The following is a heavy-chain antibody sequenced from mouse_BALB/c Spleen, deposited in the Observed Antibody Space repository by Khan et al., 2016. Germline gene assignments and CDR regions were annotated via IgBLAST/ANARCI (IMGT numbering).Heavy chain of an antibody. D-gene: IGHD1-1*01. CDR1: GYTFTNYG. CDR3: AEDYYGSNWFAY. J-gene: IGHJ3*01. V-gene: IGHV9-3*02. Sequence: QIQLVQSGPELKKPGETVKISCKASGYTFTNYGMNWVKQAPGKGLKWMGWINTNTGEPTYAEEFKGRFAFSLETSASTDYLQINNLKNEDTATYFCAEDYYGSNWFAYWGQGTLVTVSA. CDR2: INTNTGEP.